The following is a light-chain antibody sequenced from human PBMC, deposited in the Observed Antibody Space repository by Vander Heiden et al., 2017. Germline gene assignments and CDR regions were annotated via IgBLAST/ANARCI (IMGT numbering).Light chain of an antibody. V-gene: IGKV3-11*01. CDR1: LSVSNY. J-gene: IGKJ4*01. CDR2: EAS. CDR3: QQRSNWPS. Sequence: EIVLTQSPATLSLSPGERATLSCRASLSVSNYLAWYQQKPGQAPRLLIYEASNRATGIAARFSGSGSGTDFTLTISSLEPEDFAVYYCQQRSNWPSFGGGTKVEIK.